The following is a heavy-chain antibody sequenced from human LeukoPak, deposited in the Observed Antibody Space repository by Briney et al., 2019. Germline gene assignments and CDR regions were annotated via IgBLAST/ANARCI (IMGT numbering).Heavy chain of an antibody. D-gene: IGHD6-6*01. CDR3: ARDFKQSVAATQASFDY. J-gene: IGHJ4*02. Sequence: GASVKVSCKASGYSFTTYGISWLRQAPGPGPGLMGWMNSFTQHTNYAQRFQGRVTLTIDQSTRTAYMELRTLRFDDTAVYYCARDFKQSVAATQASFDYWGQGTLVTVSS. CDR1: GYSFTTYG. V-gene: IGHV1-18*01. CDR2: MNSFTQHT.